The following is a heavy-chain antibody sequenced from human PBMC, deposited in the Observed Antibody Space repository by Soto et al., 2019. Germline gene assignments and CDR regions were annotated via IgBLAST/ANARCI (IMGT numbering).Heavy chain of an antibody. V-gene: IGHV3-13*01. CDR2: IGTLHDT. CDR1: GFTFSASD. Sequence: EVQLVEPGGGLVQPGGSLRLSCAASGFTFSASDMHWVRQAAGKGLEWVSAIGTLHDTYYPDSVKGRFTISRDNAKNSLYLQMNSLVAGDTAVYYCARQASYWHGGGGWLDPWGQGTLVTVSS. J-gene: IGHJ5*02. D-gene: IGHD2-8*02. CDR3: ARQASYWHGGGGWLDP.